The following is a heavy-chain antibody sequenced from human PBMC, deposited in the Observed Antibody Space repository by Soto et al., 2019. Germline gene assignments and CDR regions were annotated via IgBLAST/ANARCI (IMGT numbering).Heavy chain of an antibody. CDR2: ISSSGSTI. J-gene: IGHJ4*02. D-gene: IGHD2-15*01. Sequence: GGSLRLSCAASGFTFSDYYMSWIRQAPGKGLERVSYISSSGSTIYYADSVKGRFTISRDNAKNSLYLQMNSLRAEDTAVYYCASYYCSGGSCYSKVDALFDYWGQGTLVTVSS. V-gene: IGHV3-11*01. CDR1: GFTFSDYY. CDR3: ASYYCSGGSCYSKVDALFDY.